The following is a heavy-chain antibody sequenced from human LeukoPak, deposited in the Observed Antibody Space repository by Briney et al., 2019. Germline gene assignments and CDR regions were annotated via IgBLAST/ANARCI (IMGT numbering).Heavy chain of an antibody. CDR3: ARQRSNSGYYSNWFDP. CDR1: GGSISSTNYY. CDR2: IYYSGNT. V-gene: IGHV4-39*01. D-gene: IGHD3-3*01. J-gene: IGHJ5*02. Sequence: PSETLSLTCTVSGGSISSTNYYWGWIRQPPGEGLEWIGTIYYSGNTYYNPSLKSRVTIFVDTSKNHFSMKLSFVTASDTAVYYCARQRSNSGYYSNWFDPWGQGTLVTASS.